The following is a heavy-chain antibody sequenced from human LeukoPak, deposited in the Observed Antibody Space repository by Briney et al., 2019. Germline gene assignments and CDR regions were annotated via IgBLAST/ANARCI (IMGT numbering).Heavy chain of an antibody. Sequence: GASVKVSCKASGYTFTSYDINWVRQATGQGLEWMGWTNPNSGNAGYAQKFQGRVTMTRNISISTAYMELSRLRSEDTAVYCCARGSPISRYSYATWWFDPWGQGTLVTVSS. D-gene: IGHD5-18*01. V-gene: IGHV1-8*01. CDR2: TNPNSGNA. CDR1: GYTFTSYD. CDR3: ARGSPISRYSYATWWFDP. J-gene: IGHJ5*02.